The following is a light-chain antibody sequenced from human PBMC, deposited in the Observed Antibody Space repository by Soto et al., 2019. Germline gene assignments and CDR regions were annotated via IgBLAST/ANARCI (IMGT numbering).Light chain of an antibody. CDR2: KAS. CDR3: QQYNSYWT. J-gene: IGKJ1*01. V-gene: IGKV1-5*03. CDR1: QTISSW. Sequence: DIPLTQSPSTLSGSLAAGVSIXSRASQTISSWLAWYQQKPGKAPKLLIYKASTLKSGVPSRFSGSGSGTEFTLTISSLQPDDFATYYCQQYNSYWTFGQGTKVDI.